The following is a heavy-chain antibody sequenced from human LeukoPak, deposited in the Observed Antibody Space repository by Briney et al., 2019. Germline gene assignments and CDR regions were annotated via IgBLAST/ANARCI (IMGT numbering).Heavy chain of an antibody. CDR3: ARDDGGLEVFDY. J-gene: IGHJ4*02. CDR1: GFTFSSYS. D-gene: IGHD3-16*01. V-gene: IGHV3-21*01. Sequence: GGSLRLSCAASGFTFSSYSMNWVRQAPGKGLEWVSSISSSSSYIYYADSVKGRFTISRDNAKNSLYLQMNSLRAEDTAVYYCARDDGGLEVFDYWGQGTLVTVSS. CDR2: ISSSSSYI.